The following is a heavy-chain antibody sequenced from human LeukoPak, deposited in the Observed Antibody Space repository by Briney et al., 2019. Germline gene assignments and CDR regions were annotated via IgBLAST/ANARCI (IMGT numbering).Heavy chain of an antibody. Sequence: GGSLRLSCAASGFTFSNYGMHWVRQAPGKGLEWVAFIRYDENKRHYADSVKGRFTISRDNSKNTLYVQMNSLRAGDTAVYYCAKLVTGRPSGYMDVWGKGTTVTVSS. V-gene: IGHV3-30*02. CDR3: AKLVTGRPSGYMDV. CDR1: GFTFSNYG. CDR2: IRYDENKR. D-gene: IGHD6-6*01. J-gene: IGHJ6*03.